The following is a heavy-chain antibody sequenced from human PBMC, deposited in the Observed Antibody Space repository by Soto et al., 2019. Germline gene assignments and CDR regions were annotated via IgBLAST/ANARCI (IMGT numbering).Heavy chain of an antibody. V-gene: IGHV2-5*02. Sequence: QITLKESGPTLVRPTQTLTLTCTFSGFSLSATGAGVAWIRQPPGKAPAWLALIYWDDDTFYSQSLKTRLTITKDTSQNQVVLTMTNLDPVDTATYYCAHCGPEGSFDSWGQGTLVTVSS. CDR1: GFSLSATGAG. J-gene: IGHJ4*02. CDR3: AHCGPEGSFDS. CDR2: IYWDDDT.